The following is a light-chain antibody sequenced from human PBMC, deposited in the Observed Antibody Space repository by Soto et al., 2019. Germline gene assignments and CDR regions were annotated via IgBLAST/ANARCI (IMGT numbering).Light chain of an antibody. CDR3: QQYNSYPST. CDR1: QSISSW. V-gene: IGKV1-5*01. J-gene: IGKJ1*01. CDR2: DAS. Sequence: DIQMAQSPSTLSASVGARVTITCRASQSISSWLAWYQQKPGKAPKLLIYDASSLESGVPSRFSGSGSGTEFTLTISSLQPDDFATYYCQQYNSYPSTFGQGTKVDI.